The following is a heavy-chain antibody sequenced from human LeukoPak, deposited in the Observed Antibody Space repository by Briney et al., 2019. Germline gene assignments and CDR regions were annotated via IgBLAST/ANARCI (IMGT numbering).Heavy chain of an antibody. CDR3: ATATGIAARPIDY. V-gene: IGHV1-46*01. CDR2: INPSGGST. J-gene: IGHJ4*02. CDR1: GYTFTSYY. Sequence: GASVKVSCKASGYTFTSYYMHWVRQAPGQGLEWMGIINPSGGSTSYAQKFQGRVTMTEDTSTDTAYMELSSLRSEDTAVYYCATATGIAARPIDYWGQGTLVTVSS. D-gene: IGHD6-6*01.